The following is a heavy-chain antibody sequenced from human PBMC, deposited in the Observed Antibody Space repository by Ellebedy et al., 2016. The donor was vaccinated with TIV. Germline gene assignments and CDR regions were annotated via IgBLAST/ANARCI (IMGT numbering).Heavy chain of an antibody. CDR1: GFTFSNYG. D-gene: IGHD6-13*01. J-gene: IGHJ6*02. CDR2: ISHDGSDK. V-gene: IGHV3-30-3*01. CDR3: ARDNSFTALGIRGLDV. Sequence: GESLKISCVGSGFTFSNYGLHWVRQAPGKGLESVGVISHDGSDKHNTDSVKGRFSISRDNSKNTMYLQMNSLRGDETAVYYCARDNSFTALGIRGLDVWGQGTTVTVSS.